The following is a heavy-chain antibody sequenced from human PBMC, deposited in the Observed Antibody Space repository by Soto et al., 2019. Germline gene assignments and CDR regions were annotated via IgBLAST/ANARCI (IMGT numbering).Heavy chain of an antibody. CDR3: ARDGLYDSSGLDY. CDR2: IYYSGST. Sequence: QVQLQESGPGLVKPSQTLSLTCTVSGGSISSGGYYWSWIRQHPGKGLEWIGYIYYSGSTYYNPSLQSRVTISVDTSKNQFSLKLSSVTAADTAVYYCARDGLYDSSGLDYWGQGTLVTVSS. J-gene: IGHJ4*02. CDR1: GGSISSGGYY. V-gene: IGHV4-31*03. D-gene: IGHD3-22*01.